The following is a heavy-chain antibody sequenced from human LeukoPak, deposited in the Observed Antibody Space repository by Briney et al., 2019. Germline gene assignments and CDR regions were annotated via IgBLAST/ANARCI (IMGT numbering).Heavy chain of an antibody. CDR3: ARLGAKDAFDI. Sequence: GGSLRLSCAASEFSVGSNYMTWVRQAPGKGLEWVSLIYSGGSTYYADSVKGRFTISRDNAKNSLYLQMNSLRAEDTAVYYCARLGAKDAFDIWGQGTMVTVSS. J-gene: IGHJ3*02. D-gene: IGHD1-26*01. CDR1: EFSVGSNY. V-gene: IGHV3-66*04. CDR2: IYSGGST.